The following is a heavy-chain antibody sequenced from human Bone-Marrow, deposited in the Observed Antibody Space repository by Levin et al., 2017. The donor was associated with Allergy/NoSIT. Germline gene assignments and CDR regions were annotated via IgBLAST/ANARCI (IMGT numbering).Heavy chain of an antibody. CDR1: GYTLTELS. CDR3: ATDPSKYCSGGSCSGY. J-gene: IGHJ4*02. V-gene: IGHV1-24*01. D-gene: IGHD2-15*01. CDR2: FDPEDGET. Sequence: EASVKVSCKVSGYTLTELSMHWVRQAPGKGLEWMGGFDPEDGETIYAQKFQGRVTMTEDTSTDTAYMELSSLRSEDTAVYYCATDPSKYCSGGSCSGYWGQGTLVTVSS.